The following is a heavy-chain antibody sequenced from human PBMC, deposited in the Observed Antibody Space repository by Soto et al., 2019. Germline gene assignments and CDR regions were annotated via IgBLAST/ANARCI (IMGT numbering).Heavy chain of an antibody. CDR2: IKQDGSEK. J-gene: IGHJ4*02. V-gene: IGHV3-7*01. D-gene: IGHD4-17*01. CDR1: GFIFSSYW. Sequence: GGSLRLSCAASGFIFSSYWMSWVRQAPGKGLEWVANIKQDGSEKHYVDSVKGRFTISRDNAKNSLYLQMNSLRAEDTAVYYCARDSRWPMVTINWGQGTLVTVSS. CDR3: ARDSRWPMVTIN.